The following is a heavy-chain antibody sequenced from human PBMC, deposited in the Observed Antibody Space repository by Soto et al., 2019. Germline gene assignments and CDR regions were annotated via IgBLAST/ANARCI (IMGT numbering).Heavy chain of an antibody. CDR1: GFTFSSYA. Sequence: PGGSLRLSCAASGFTFSSYAMSWVRQAPGKGLEWVSAISGSGGSTYYADSVKGRFTISRDNSKNTLYLQMNSLRAEDTAVYYCAKDPRSPIVVVPAAIPIQYYFDYWGQGTLVTVSS. J-gene: IGHJ4*02. CDR2: ISGSGGST. V-gene: IGHV3-23*01. CDR3: AKDPRSPIVVVPAAIPIQYYFDY. D-gene: IGHD2-2*01.